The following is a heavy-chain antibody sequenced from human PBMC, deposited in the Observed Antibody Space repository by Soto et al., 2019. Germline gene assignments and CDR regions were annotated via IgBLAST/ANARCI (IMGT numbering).Heavy chain of an antibody. CDR1: GFTFSSYA. V-gene: IGHV3-23*01. D-gene: IGHD1-1*01. Sequence: EVQLLESGGGLVQPGGSLRLSCAASGFTFSSYAMSWVRQAPGKGLEWVSAISGSGGSTYYADSVKGRFTISRDNSKNKLYLQINSLRAEDTAGDYCAKTNEGEGLDYWGQGTLVTVSS. CDR3: AKTNEGEGLDY. J-gene: IGHJ4*02. CDR2: ISGSGGST.